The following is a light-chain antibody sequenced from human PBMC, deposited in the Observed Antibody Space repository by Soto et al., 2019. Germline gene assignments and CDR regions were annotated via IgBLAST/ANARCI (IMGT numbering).Light chain of an antibody. V-gene: IGLV1-40*01. CDR2: GHT. CDR3: QSYDSRLTGSVV. CDR1: SSNIGNNG. J-gene: IGLJ2*01. Sequence: QSVLTQPPSVSEVPRQRVTISCSGNSSNIGNNGVNWYQHLPGKAPKLLIDGHTDGPSGVPERFSGSKSGTSASLAITGLQAEDEADYYCQSYDSRLTGSVVFGGGTKLTVL.